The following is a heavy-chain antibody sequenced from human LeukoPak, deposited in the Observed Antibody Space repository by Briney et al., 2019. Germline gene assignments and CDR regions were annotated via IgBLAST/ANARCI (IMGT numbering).Heavy chain of an antibody. V-gene: IGHV3-30*03. D-gene: IGHD3-10*01. J-gene: IGHJ3*02. CDR1: GFTFSSYG. CDR2: ISYDGSNK. Sequence: PGGSLRLSCAASGFTFSSYGMHWVRQAPGKGLEWVAVISYDGSNKYYADSVKGRFAISRDNSKNTLYLQMNSLRAEDTAVYYCAGPPQASSFDIWGQGTVVTVSS. CDR3: AGPPQASSFDI.